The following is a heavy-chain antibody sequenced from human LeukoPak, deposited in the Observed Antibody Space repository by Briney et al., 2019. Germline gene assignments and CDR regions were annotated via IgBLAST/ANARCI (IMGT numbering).Heavy chain of an antibody. Sequence: ASVKVSCKASGYTFTSYYMHWVRQAPGQGLEWMGIINPSGGSTSYAQNVQGRVTITRDMSTSTVYMELSSLRSEDTAVYYCARDRGSSGWLYYYMDVWGKGTTVTVSS. V-gene: IGHV1-46*01. CDR2: INPSGGST. CDR3: ARDRGSSGWLYYYMDV. J-gene: IGHJ6*03. D-gene: IGHD6-19*01. CDR1: GYTFTSYY.